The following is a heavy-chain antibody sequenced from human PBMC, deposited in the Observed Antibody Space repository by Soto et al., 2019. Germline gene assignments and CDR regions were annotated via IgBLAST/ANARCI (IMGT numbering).Heavy chain of an antibody. CDR2: IYYSGST. J-gene: IGHJ4*01. CDR1: GGSISSTSYY. D-gene: IGHD6-19*01. CDR3: ARHSSGWSIFDY. Sequence: SETLSLTCTVSGGSISSTSYYWGWIRQPPGKGLEWIGNIYYSGSTNYNPSLKSRVTISADTSKNQFSLKLSSVTAADTAVYYCARHSSGWSIFDYWVQGTLVTVSS. V-gene: IGHV4-61*05.